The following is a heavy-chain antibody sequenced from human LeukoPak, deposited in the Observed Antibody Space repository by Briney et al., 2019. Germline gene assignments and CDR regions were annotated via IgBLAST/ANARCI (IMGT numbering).Heavy chain of an antibody. CDR3: ATPLGELSSFDY. J-gene: IGHJ4*02. D-gene: IGHD3-16*02. V-gene: IGHV1-2*02. Sequence: ASVKVSCKASGYTFTGYYMHWVRQAPGQGLEWMGWINPNSGGTNYAQKFQGRVTMTRDTSISTAYMELSRLRSEDTAVYYCATPLGELSSFDYWGQGTLVTVSS. CDR1: GYTFTGYY. CDR2: INPNSGGT.